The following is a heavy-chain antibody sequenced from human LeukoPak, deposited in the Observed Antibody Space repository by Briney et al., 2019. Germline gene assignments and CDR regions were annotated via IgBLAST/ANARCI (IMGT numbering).Heavy chain of an antibody. CDR1: GFTFTRSA. D-gene: IGHD6-25*01. J-gene: IGHJ4*02. CDR2: IVVGSGNT. CDR3: AVFSSGRNLYLDY. Sequence: SVKVSCKASGFTFTRSAMQWVRQARGQRLEWIGWIVVGSGNTNYAQKFQERVTITRDMSTSTAYMELSCLRSEDTAVYYCAVFSSGRNLYLDYWGQGTLVTVSS. V-gene: IGHV1-58*02.